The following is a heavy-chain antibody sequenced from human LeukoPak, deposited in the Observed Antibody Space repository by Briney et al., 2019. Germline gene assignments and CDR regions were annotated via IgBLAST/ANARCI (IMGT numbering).Heavy chain of an antibody. Sequence: PGGSLRLSCTASGFSFGDYAMSWFRQAPGKGLEWVGFIRSKAYGGTTEYAASVKGRFTISRDNAKNSLYLQMNSLRDEDTAVYYCARGTTIYYYDSSGYYPHDYWGQGTLVTVSS. CDR1: GFSFGDYA. J-gene: IGHJ4*02. V-gene: IGHV3-49*03. CDR3: ARGTTIYYYDSSGYYPHDY. CDR2: IRSKAYGGTT. D-gene: IGHD3-22*01.